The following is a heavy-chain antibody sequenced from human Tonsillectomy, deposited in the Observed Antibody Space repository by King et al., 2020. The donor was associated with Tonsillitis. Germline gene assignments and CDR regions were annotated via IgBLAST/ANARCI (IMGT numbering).Heavy chain of an antibody. D-gene: IGHD4-17*01. Sequence: VQLVESGGGLIQRGGSLRLSCAASGFSFSRYWMSWVRQAPGKGLEWVANIDQDGRLKWYVDSVRGRFIISRDNAKNSLSLQMNGLRVEDTAVYFCAREGPGDYGYYWGYWGQGILLAVSS. CDR2: IDQDGRLK. CDR3: AREGPGDYGYYWGY. V-gene: IGHV3-7*03. CDR1: GFSFSRYW. J-gene: IGHJ4*02.